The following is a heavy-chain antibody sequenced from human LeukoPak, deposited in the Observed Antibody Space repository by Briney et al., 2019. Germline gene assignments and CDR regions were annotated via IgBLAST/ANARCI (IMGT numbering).Heavy chain of an antibody. J-gene: IGHJ5*02. CDR1: GYTLTELS. CDR2: FDPEDGET. D-gene: IGHD3-16*01. CDR3: ARVVFWGNDNWFDP. V-gene: IGHV1-24*01. Sequence: ASVKVSCKVSGYTLTELSMHWVRQAPGKGLEWMGGFDPEDGETIYAQKFQGRVTMTEDTSTDTAYMELSSLRSEDTAVYYCARVVFWGNDNWFDPWGQGTLVTVSS.